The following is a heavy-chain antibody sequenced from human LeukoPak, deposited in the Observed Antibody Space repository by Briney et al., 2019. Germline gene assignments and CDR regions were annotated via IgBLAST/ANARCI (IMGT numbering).Heavy chain of an antibody. CDR3: ATDPGEWEPI. V-gene: IGHV3-15*01. D-gene: IGHD1-26*01. CDR1: GFTFSDYT. CDR2: IKSKTDGGTS. Sequence: GGSLRLSCAASGFTFSDYTMNWVRQAPGKGLEWVGRIKSKTDGGTSDYAAPVQGRFTISRDDSKNTLYLQMNSLKIEDTAVYYCATDPGEWEPIWGQGTMVTVSS. J-gene: IGHJ3*02.